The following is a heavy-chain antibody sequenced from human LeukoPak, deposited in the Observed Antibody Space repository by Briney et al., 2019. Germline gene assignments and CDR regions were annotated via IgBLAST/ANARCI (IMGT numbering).Heavy chain of an antibody. CDR3: ARDGPYDYVWGSYRPRGRFDP. CDR1: GYTFTGYY. Sequence: ASVKVSCKASGYTFTGYYMHWVRQAPGQGLEWMGIINPSGGSTSYAQKFQGRVTMTRDTSTSTVYMELSSLRSEDTAVYYCARDGPYDYVWGSYRPRGRFDPWGQGTLVTVSS. CDR2: INPSGGST. D-gene: IGHD3-16*02. J-gene: IGHJ5*02. V-gene: IGHV1-46*01.